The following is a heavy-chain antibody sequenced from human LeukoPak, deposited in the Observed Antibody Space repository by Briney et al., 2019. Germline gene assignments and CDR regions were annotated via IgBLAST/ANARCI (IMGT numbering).Heavy chain of an antibody. D-gene: IGHD4-17*01. J-gene: IGHJ5*02. CDR2: IFLSGTT. Sequence: PSQTLSLTCTVSGASISSGAYDWIWLRQCPGKGLEWIGHIFLSGTTFFNPSLKSRLTISAHMSKNQFSLTLTSVTAADTAVYYCARGGTISNDWGDYNWVDPWGQGTLVTVSS. V-gene: IGHV4-31*03. CDR3: ARGGTISNDWGDYNWVDP. CDR1: GASISSGAYD.